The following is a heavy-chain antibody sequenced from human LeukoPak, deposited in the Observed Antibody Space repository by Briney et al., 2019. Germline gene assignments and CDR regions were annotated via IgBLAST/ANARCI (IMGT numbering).Heavy chain of an antibody. D-gene: IGHD3-3*01. V-gene: IGHV3-30-3*01. CDR1: GFTFSSYA. CDR2: ISYDGSNK. Sequence: GGSLRLSCAASGFTFSSYAMHWVRQAPGKGLEWVAVISYDGSNKYYADSVKGRFTISRDNSKNTLYLQMNSLRAEDTAVYYCAKGGVVIMFDYWGQGTLVTVSS. CDR3: AKGGVVIMFDY. J-gene: IGHJ4*02.